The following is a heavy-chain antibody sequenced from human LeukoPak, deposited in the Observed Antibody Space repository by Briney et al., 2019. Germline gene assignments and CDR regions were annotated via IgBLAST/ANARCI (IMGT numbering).Heavy chain of an antibody. V-gene: IGHV3-66*01. CDR3: ARDPGPYGGPL. CDR1: GGSISSSSYY. D-gene: IGHD4-23*01. Sequence: ETLSLTCTVSGGSISSSSYYWGWIRQPPGKGLERVSVIYSGGSTYYADSVKGRFTISRDNSKNTLYLQMNSLRAEDTAVYYCARDPGPYGGPLWGQGTLVTVSS. J-gene: IGHJ4*02. CDR2: IYSGGST.